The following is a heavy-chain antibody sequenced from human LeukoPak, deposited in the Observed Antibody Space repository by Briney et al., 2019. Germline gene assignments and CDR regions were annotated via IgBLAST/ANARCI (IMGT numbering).Heavy chain of an antibody. J-gene: IGHJ3*02. Sequence: SGGSLRLPCAASGFTFSSYGMHWVRQGPGKGLVWVSRINTDGSSTSNADSVKGRFTISRDNAKNTLYLQMNSLRAEDTAVYYCARDYLCAFDIWGQGPMVTVSS. CDR1: GFTFSSYG. D-gene: IGHD5-12*01. CDR3: ARDYLCAFDI. V-gene: IGHV3-74*01. CDR2: INTDGSST.